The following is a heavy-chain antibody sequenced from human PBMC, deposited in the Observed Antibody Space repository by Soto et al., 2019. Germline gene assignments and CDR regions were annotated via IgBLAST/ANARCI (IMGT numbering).Heavy chain of an antibody. D-gene: IGHD3-3*01. Sequence: GXSLRLSCAASGFTFSSYALSWFRQAPVNGLEWVSAISGSGGSTYYADSVKGRFTISRDNSKNTLYLQMNSLRAEDTAVYYCAKVNSTLRFLEWFPPDYWGQGTLVTVSS. CDR2: ISGSGGST. V-gene: IGHV3-23*01. J-gene: IGHJ4*02. CDR3: AKVNSTLRFLEWFPPDY. CDR1: GFTFSSYA.